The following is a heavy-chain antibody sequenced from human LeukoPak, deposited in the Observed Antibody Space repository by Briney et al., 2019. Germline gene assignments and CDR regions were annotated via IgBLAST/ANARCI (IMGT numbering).Heavy chain of an antibody. Sequence: SETLSLTCTVSGGSISSYYWSWIRQPPGKGLEWIGYIYYSGSTNYNPSLKSRATISVDTSKNQFSLKLSSVTAADTAVYYCARAPSASLSGSYIDYWGQGTLVTVSS. CDR2: IYYSGST. V-gene: IGHV4-59*01. CDR1: GGSISSYY. J-gene: IGHJ4*02. CDR3: ARAPSASLSGSYIDY. D-gene: IGHD1-26*01.